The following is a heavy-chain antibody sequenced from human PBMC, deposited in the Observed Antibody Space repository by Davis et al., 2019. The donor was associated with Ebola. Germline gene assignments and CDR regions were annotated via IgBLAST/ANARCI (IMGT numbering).Heavy chain of an antibody. D-gene: IGHD2-15*01. CDR2: IRSKANSYAT. Sequence: GESLKISCAASGFTFSGSAMHWVRQASGKGLEWVGRIRSKANSYATAYAASVKGRFTISRDDSKNTAYLQMNSLKTEDTAVYYCTSGGTPYYYGMDVWGQGTTVTVSS. CDR3: TSGGTPYYYGMDV. CDR1: GFTFSGSA. J-gene: IGHJ6*02. V-gene: IGHV3-73*01.